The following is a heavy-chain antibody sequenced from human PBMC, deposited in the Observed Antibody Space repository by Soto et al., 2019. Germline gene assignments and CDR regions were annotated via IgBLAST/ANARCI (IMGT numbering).Heavy chain of an antibody. J-gene: IGHJ6*02. Sequence: QVQLVESGGGVVQPGRSLRLSCAASGFTFSSYAMHWVRQAPGKGLEWVAVISYDGSNKYYADSVKGRFTISRDNSKNTLYLQVNSLRAEDTAVYYCARAPDYSNYYYYYGMDVWGQGTTVTVSS. CDR2: ISYDGSNK. V-gene: IGHV3-30-3*01. CDR1: GFTFSSYA. D-gene: IGHD4-4*01. CDR3: ARAPDYSNYYYYYGMDV.